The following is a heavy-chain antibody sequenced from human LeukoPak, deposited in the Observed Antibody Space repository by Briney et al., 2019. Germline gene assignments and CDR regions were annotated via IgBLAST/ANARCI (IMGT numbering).Heavy chain of an antibody. V-gene: IGHV4-30-4*08. Sequence: PSQTLSLTCTVSGGSISSGDYYWSWIRQPPGKGLEWIGYIYYSGITQYNPSLKSRVTISVDTSKNQFSLKLSSVTAADTAVYYCARDSLYNFWSGYYHTTYYFDYWGQGTLVTVSS. CDR2: IYYSGIT. CDR1: GGSISSGDYY. CDR3: ARDSLYNFWSGYYHTTYYFDY. J-gene: IGHJ4*02. D-gene: IGHD3-3*01.